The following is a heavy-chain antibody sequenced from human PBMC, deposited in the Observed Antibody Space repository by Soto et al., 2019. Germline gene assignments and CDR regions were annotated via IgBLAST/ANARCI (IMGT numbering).Heavy chain of an antibody. Sequence: PGGSLRLSCAASGFTFSSYSMNWVRQAPGKGLEWVSYISSSSSTIYYADSVKGRFTISRDNAKNSLYLQMNSLRAEDTAVYYCARIEGIRYFDWLLPPGFDYWGQGTLVTVSS. CDR2: ISSSSSTI. V-gene: IGHV3-48*01. CDR1: GFTFSSYS. D-gene: IGHD3-9*01. CDR3: ARIEGIRYFDWLLPPGFDY. J-gene: IGHJ4*02.